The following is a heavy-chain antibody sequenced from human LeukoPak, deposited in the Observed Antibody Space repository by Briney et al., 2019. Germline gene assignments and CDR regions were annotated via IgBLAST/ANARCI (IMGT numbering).Heavy chain of an antibody. CDR3: ARDAYGRFGELFY. CDR1: GFTFNIYA. CDR2: ISSSSSYI. J-gene: IGHJ4*02. Sequence: PGGSLRLSCAASGFTFNIYAMSWVRQAPGKGLEWVSSISSSSSYIYYADSVKGRFTISRDNAKNSLYLQMNSLRAEDTAVYYCARDAYGRFGELFYGGQGTLVTVSS. V-gene: IGHV3-21*01. D-gene: IGHD3-10*01.